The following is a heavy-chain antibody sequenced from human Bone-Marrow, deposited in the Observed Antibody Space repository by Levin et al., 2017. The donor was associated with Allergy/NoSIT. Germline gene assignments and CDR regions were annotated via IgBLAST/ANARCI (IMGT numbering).Heavy chain of an antibody. V-gene: IGHV3-30*18. CDR1: GFTFSRYG. J-gene: IGHJ6*02. CDR2: ISNDGSNK. D-gene: IGHD2-21*02. Sequence: GGSLRLSCAASGFTFSRYGMHWVRQAPGKGLEWVAIISNDGSNKHYADSVKGRFTISRDNSKNTQYLQMHSLRPEDTAVYYCAKRLTVTAQRAAYGMDVWGQGTTVTVSS. CDR3: AKRLTVTAQRAAYGMDV.